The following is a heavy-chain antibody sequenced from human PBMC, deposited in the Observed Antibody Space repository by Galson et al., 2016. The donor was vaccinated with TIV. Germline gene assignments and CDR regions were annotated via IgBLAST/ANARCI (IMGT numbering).Heavy chain of an antibody. Sequence: SVKVSCKASGYTLSSYSISWVRQAPGQGLEWMGWISGYNGNKNYAQKFQDRVTMTTDTSKNTAYMELRSLRSDDTAVYYCARVPTKTFDFWSGFDNSFCMDVWGKGTTVTVSS. V-gene: IGHV1-18*01. CDR1: GYTLSSYS. CDR3: ARVPTKTFDFWSGFDNSFCMDV. J-gene: IGHJ6*04. D-gene: IGHD3-3*01. CDR2: ISGYNGNK.